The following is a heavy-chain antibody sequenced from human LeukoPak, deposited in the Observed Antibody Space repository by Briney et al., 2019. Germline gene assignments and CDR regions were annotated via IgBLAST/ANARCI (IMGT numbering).Heavy chain of an antibody. CDR3: ARQYIDILTGYHRGELYWYYDL. CDR2: IYTSGST. V-gene: IGHV4-39*01. Sequence: SETLSLTCTVSGGSINTPNYYWGWIRQTPGKGLEWIGRIYTSGSTNYNPSLKSRVTISVDTSKNQFSLKLSSVTAADTAVYYCARQYIDILTGYHRGELYWYYDLWGRGTLVTVSS. J-gene: IGHJ2*01. CDR1: GGSINTPNYY. D-gene: IGHD3-9*01.